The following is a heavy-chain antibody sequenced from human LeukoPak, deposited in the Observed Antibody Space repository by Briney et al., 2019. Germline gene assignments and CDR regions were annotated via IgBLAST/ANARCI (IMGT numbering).Heavy chain of an antibody. CDR1: GYTFTSYY. CDR2: INPSGGST. V-gene: IGHV1-46*01. CDR3: VRVAVNRVPDY. J-gene: IGHJ4*02. D-gene: IGHD6-19*01. Sequence: ASVKVSCKASGYTFTSYYMHWVRQAPGQGLEWMGIINPSGGSTSYAQKFQGRVTMTRDTSTSTVYMELSSLRSEDTAVYYCVRVAVNRVPDYWGQGTLVTVSS.